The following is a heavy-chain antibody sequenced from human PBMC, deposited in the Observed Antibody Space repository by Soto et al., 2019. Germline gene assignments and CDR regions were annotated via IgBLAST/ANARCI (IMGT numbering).Heavy chain of an antibody. Sequence: SVKVSCKASGYIFTYRYLYWVRQAPGQALEWMGWIIPYNGNTNYAQKFQDRFSITRESSLSTVYMELRSLRSDGTGMYYCARFSLNQDGHHYLDFWGEAILVTVSS. CDR1: GYIFTYRY. V-gene: IGHV1-45*02. CDR3: ARFSLNQDGHHYLDF. CDR2: IIPYNGNT. J-gene: IGHJ4*01. D-gene: IGHD2-15*01.